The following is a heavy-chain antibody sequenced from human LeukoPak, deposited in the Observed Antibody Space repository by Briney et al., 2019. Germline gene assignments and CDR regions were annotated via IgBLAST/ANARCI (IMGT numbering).Heavy chain of an antibody. Sequence: PSQTLSLTCTVSGGSISSRGHYWSWIRQHPGKGLEWIGFIYYSGSTYNNPSLKSRVSISVDTSNNQFSLKLSSVTAADTAVYYCARRDLITGTTDYWGQGILVTVSS. D-gene: IGHD1-7*01. CDR2: IYYSGST. CDR3: ARRDLITGTTDY. V-gene: IGHV4-31*03. CDR1: GGSISSRGHY. J-gene: IGHJ4*02.